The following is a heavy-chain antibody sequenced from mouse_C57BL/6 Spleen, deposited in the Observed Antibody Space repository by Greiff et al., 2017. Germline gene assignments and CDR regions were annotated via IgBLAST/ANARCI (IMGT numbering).Heavy chain of an antibody. CDR1: GYAFSSSW. Sequence: QVQLQQSGPELVKPGASVKISCKASGYAFSSSWMNWVKQRPGTGLEWIGRIYPGDGGTNYNGKFKGKATLTADKSSSTAYMQLSSLTSEDSAVYFCARGGNYYGRSLAYWGQGTLVTVSA. J-gene: IGHJ3*01. V-gene: IGHV1-82*01. CDR3: ARGGNYYGRSLAY. CDR2: IYPGDGGT. D-gene: IGHD1-1*01.